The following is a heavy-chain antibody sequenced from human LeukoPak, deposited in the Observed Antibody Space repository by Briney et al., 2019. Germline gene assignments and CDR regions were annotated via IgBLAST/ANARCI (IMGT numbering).Heavy chain of an antibody. D-gene: IGHD4-17*01. J-gene: IGHJ5*02. CDR1: GFTFSSYG. V-gene: IGHV3-33*01. Sequence: GSLRLSCAASGFTFSSYGMHWVRQAPGKGLEWVAVIWYDGSNKYYADSVKGRFTISRDNSKNTLYPQMNSLRAEDTAVYYCARDSRKDYGLNWFDPWGQGTLVTVSS. CDR3: ARDSRKDYGLNWFDP. CDR2: IWYDGSNK.